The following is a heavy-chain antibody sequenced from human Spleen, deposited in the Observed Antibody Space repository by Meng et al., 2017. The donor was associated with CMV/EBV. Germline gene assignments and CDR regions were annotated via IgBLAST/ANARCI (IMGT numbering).Heavy chain of an antibody. J-gene: IGHJ6*02. Sequence: GGSLRLSCAASGFTFSSYAMHWVRQAPGKGLEWVAVTSYDGSNKYYADSVKGRFTISRDNSKNTLFLQMNSLRAEDTALYYCTRGSYGIAYAMDVWGRGTTVTVSS. CDR1: GFTFSSYA. CDR2: TSYDGSNK. D-gene: IGHD5-18*01. V-gene: IGHV3-30*04. CDR3: TRGSYGIAYAMDV.